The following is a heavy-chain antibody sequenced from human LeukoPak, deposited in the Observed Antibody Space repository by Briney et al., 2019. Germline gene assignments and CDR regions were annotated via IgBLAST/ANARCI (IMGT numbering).Heavy chain of an antibody. CDR2: INSDGSST. D-gene: IGHD6-13*01. CDR1: GFTFSSYW. Sequence: GGSLRLSCAASGFTFSSYWMHWVRHAPGKGLVWVSRINSDGSSTSYADSVKGRFAISRDNARNSLYLQMNSRRAEDTAVYYCASGRQLGYWGQETLVTVSS. CDR3: ASGRQLGY. V-gene: IGHV3-74*01. J-gene: IGHJ4*02.